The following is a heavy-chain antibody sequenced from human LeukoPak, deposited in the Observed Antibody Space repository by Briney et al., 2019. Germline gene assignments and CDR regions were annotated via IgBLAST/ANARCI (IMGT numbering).Heavy chain of an antibody. CDR3: AAMIGYFDY. CDR2: MYTNGNT. D-gene: IGHD3-22*01. V-gene: IGHV4-61*02. Sequence: SXXLSLTCAVSGGFIRSGNYYWGWIRQPAGKRLEWIARMYTNGNTDYNPSLKSRVTISADTSKNHFSLKLTSVTAADTAVYYCAAMIGYFDYWGQGILVTVSS. CDR1: GGFIRSGNYY. J-gene: IGHJ4*02.